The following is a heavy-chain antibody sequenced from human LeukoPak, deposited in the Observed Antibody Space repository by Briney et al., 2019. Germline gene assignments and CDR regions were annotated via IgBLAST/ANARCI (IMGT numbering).Heavy chain of an antibody. V-gene: IGHV4-59*01. CDR1: GGSISSYY. D-gene: IGHD3-16*02. Sequence: SETLSLTCTVSGGSISSYYWSWIRQPPGKGLEWIGYIYYSGTTNYNPSLKSRVTITVDTSKNQSSLRLRSVTAADTAVYYCARGYDYVWGSHRALGYWGQGTLVTVSS. CDR3: ARGYDYVWGSHRALGY. CDR2: IYYSGTT. J-gene: IGHJ4*02.